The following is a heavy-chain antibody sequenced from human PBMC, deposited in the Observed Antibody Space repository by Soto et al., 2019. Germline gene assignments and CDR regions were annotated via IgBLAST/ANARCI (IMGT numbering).Heavy chain of an antibody. CDR3: ARTDSSGYYFVY. D-gene: IGHD3-22*01. CDR1: GDFISSGGYY. V-gene: IGHV4-31*03. J-gene: IGHJ4*02. CDR2: IYSSGTT. Sequence: QVQLQESGPGLVKPSQTLSLTCTVSGDFISSGGYYWSWIRQLPGKGLEWIGYIYSSGTTYYNPSLKSRITISVDTSKNQFSLNLSSVTAAYTAVYYCARTDSSGYYFVYWGQGTLVTVFS.